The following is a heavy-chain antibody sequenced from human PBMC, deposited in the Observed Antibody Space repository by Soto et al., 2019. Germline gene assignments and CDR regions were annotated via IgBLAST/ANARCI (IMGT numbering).Heavy chain of an antibody. Sequence: ASVKVSCKAFAYSFTGSYIHWVRQAPGQGLEWMGYMSPNTGGTNYAQKFQGRVTMTRDTSISTAYMDMGSLRSDDTAVYFCARDGAVPGTYDYWGQGTPVTVSS. CDR1: AYSFTGSY. CDR2: MSPNTGGT. CDR3: ARDGAVPGTYDY. D-gene: IGHD6-19*01. J-gene: IGHJ4*02. V-gene: IGHV1-2*02.